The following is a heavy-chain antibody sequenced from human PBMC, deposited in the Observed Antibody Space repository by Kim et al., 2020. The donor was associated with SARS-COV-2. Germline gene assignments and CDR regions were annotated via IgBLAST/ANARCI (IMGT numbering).Heavy chain of an antibody. V-gene: IGHV4-59*08. CDR3: ARHGGVGATSLDY. J-gene: IGHJ4*02. Sequence: SETLSLTCTVSGGSISSYYWSWIRQPPGKGLEWIGYIYYSGSTNYNPSLKSRVTISVDTSKNQFSLKLSSVTAADTAVYYCARHGGVGATSLDYWGQGTLVTVSS. CDR2: IYYSGST. D-gene: IGHD1-26*01. CDR1: GGSISSYY.